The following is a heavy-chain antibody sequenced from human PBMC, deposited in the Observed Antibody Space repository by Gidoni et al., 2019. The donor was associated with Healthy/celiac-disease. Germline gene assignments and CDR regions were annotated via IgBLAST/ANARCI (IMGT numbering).Heavy chain of an antibody. D-gene: IGHD1-7*01. J-gene: IGHJ6*03. CDR1: GFTFSSYS. CDR3: ARDSNWNYEETYYYYYMDV. CDR2: ISSSSSTI. Sequence: EVQLVESGGGLVQPGGSLRLSCAASGFTFSSYSMNWVRQAPGKGLEWVSYISSSSSTIYYADSVKGRFTISRDNAKNSLYLQMNSLRAEDTAVYYCARDSNWNYEETYYYYYMDVWGKGTTVTVSS. V-gene: IGHV3-48*01.